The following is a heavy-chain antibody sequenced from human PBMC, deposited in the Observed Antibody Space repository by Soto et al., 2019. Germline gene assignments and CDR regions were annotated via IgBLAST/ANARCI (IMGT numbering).Heavy chain of an antibody. Sequence: PSETLSLTCTVSGVSISSGGFYWSWIRQHPGKGLEWVGNIYYSGRTYYNPSLKSRIILSVNTSKNHYPLTRRSVTAADSAIYYCARVIGGDSAYYFDFWGQGALVTVSS. CDR2: IYYSGRT. D-gene: IGHD2-21*02. J-gene: IGHJ4*02. CDR3: ARVIGGDSAYYFDF. CDR1: GVSISSGGFY. V-gene: IGHV4-31*03.